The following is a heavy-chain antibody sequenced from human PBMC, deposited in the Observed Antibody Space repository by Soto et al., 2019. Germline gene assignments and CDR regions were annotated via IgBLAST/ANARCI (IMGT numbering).Heavy chain of an antibody. J-gene: IGHJ6*02. D-gene: IGHD6-13*01. CDR1: GYTFTSYG. CDR2: ISAYNGNT. CDR3: ARSGVVGPLAAAGTGGPPDYYYYYGMDV. V-gene: IGHV1-18*01. Sequence: SVKVSCKASGYTFTSYGISWVRQAPGQGLEWMGWISAYNGNTNYAQKLQGRVTMTTDTSTSTAYMELRSLRSDDTAVYYCARSGVVGPLAAAGTGGPPDYYYYYGMDVWGQGTTVTVSS.